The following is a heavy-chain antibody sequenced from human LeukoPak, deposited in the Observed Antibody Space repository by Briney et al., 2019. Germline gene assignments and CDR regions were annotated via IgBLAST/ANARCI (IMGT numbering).Heavy chain of an antibody. CDR3: ARHPPRPYYDFWSGYYEAYWYFDL. V-gene: IGHV4-59*08. CDR1: GGSISSYY. CDR2: IYYSGST. Sequence: SETLSLTCTVSGGSISSYYWSWIRQPPGKGLEWIGYIYYSGSTNYNPSLKSRVTISVDTSKNQFSLKLSSVTAADTAVYYCARHPPRPYYDFWSGYYEAYWYFDLWGRGTLVTVSS. J-gene: IGHJ2*01. D-gene: IGHD3-3*01.